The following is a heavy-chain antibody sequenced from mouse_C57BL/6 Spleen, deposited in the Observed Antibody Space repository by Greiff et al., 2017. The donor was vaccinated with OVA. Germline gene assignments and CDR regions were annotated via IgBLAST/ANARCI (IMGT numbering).Heavy chain of an antibody. CDR2: INYDGSST. J-gene: IGHJ4*01. Sequence: EVQRVESEGGLVQPGSSMKLSCTASGFTFSDYYMAWVRQVPEKGLEWVANINYDGSSTYYLDSLKSRFIISRDNAKNILYLQMSSLKSEDTATYYCARDGQSHAMDYWGQGTSVTVSS. CDR1: GFTFSDYY. CDR3: ARDGQSHAMDY. V-gene: IGHV5-16*01.